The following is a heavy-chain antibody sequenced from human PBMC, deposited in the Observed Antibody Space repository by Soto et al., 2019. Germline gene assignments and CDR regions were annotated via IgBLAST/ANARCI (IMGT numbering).Heavy chain of an antibody. CDR1: GGTFSSYA. J-gene: IGHJ6*02. Sequence: QVQLVQSGAEVKKPGSSVKVSCKASGGTFSSYAISWVRQAPGQGLEWMGGIIPIFGTANYAQKFQGRVTITADKSTRTAYMELSSMRSEDTAVYYCARAFHSSSSTYYYYGMDVWGQGTTVTVSS. V-gene: IGHV1-69*06. CDR3: ARAFHSSSSTYYYYGMDV. D-gene: IGHD6-6*01. CDR2: IIPIFGTA.